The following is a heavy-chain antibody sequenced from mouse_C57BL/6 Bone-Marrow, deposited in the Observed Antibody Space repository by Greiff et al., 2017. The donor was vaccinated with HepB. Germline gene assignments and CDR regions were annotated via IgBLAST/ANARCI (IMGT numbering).Heavy chain of an antibody. Sequence: VKLQQSGPELVKPGASVKISCTASGYAFSSSWLNWVKQRPGKGLEWIGRIYPGDGDTNYKSKFKGKATMHADKSSSTAYMQLSSLTSEDSTVYICTRSYYGITQYDYAMDDWGQGTAVTVSS. V-gene: IGHV1-82*01. CDR2: IYPGDGDT. CDR1: GYAFSSSW. CDR3: TRSYYGITQYDYAMDD. J-gene: IGHJ4*01. D-gene: IGHD1-1*01.